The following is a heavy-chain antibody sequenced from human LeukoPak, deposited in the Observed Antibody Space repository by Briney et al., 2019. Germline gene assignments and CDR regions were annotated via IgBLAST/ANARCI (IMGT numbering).Heavy chain of an antibody. Sequence: SETLSLTCAVSGGSISSYHWSWIRQPPGRGLEWIGSIHYSGSTSYNSSLKSRVTISIDTSKNQFSLKLSSVTPADTAVYYCARQVYSSSWSYYFEYWGQGFPVTVSS. CDR2: IHYSGST. CDR3: ARQVYSSSWSYYFEY. D-gene: IGHD6-13*01. J-gene: IGHJ4*02. V-gene: IGHV4-59*01. CDR1: GGSISSYH.